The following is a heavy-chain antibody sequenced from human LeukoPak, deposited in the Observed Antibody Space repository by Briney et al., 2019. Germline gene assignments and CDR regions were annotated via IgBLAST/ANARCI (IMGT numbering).Heavy chain of an antibody. CDR2: IYYSGST. D-gene: IGHD3-9*01. Sequence: PSETLSLTCTVSGGSISSSSYYWGWIRQPPGKGLEWAGSIYYSGSTYYNPSLKSRVTISVDTSKHQFSLMLSSVSAADTAVYYCARGEDGYYDILTGYSLFDYWGKGTTVTVSS. CDR3: ARGEDGYYDILTGYSLFDY. J-gene: IGHJ4*03. CDR1: GGSISSSSYY. V-gene: IGHV4-39*01.